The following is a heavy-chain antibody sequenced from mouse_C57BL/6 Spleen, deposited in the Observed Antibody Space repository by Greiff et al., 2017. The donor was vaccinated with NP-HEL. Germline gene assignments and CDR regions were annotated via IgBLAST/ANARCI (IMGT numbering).Heavy chain of an antibody. CDR2: IDPETGGT. V-gene: IGHV1-15*01. CDR1: GYTFTDYE. Sequence: VQLQESGAELVRPGASVTLSCKASGYTFTDYEMHWVKQTPVHGLEWIGAIDPETGGTAYNQKFKGKAILTADKSSSTAYMELRSLTSEDSAVYYCTSLYDYDNYWGQGTTLTVSS. D-gene: IGHD2-4*01. J-gene: IGHJ2*01. CDR3: TSLYDYDNY.